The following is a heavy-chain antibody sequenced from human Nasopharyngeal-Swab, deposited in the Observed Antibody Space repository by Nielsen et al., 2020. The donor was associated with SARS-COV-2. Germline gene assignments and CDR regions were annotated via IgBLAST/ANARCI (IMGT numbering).Heavy chain of an antibody. Sequence: GESLKISCAASGFTFSSYWMSWVRQAPGKGLEWVANIKQDGSEKYYVDSVKGRFTISGDNAKNSLYLQMNSLRAEDTAVYYCARDRDYAGAFDIWGQGTMVTVSS. D-gene: IGHD2-2*01. V-gene: IGHV3-7*01. CDR3: ARDRDYAGAFDI. CDR1: GFTFSSYW. CDR2: IKQDGSEK. J-gene: IGHJ3*02.